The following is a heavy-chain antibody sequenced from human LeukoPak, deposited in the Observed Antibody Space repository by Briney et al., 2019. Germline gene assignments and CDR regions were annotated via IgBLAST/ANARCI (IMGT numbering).Heavy chain of an antibody. CDR1: GGSISGYY. J-gene: IGHJ3*02. V-gene: IGHV4-4*07. Sequence: SETLSLTCSVSGGSISGYYWTWIRQPAGKGLEWIGHVYTSVSTHYNPSLKTRLTMSVDTSKNQFSLKLSSVTAADTAVYYCARLITGTTTAFDIWGQGTMVTVSS. D-gene: IGHD1-7*01. CDR2: VYTSVST. CDR3: ARLITGTTTAFDI.